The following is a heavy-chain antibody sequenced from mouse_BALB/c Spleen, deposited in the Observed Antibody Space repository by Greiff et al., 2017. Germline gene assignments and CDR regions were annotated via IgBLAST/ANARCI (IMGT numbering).Heavy chain of an antibody. J-gene: IGHJ3*01. Sequence: EVMLVESGGGLVQPGGSLRLSCATSGFTFTDYYMSWVRQPPGKALEWLGFIRNKANGYTTEYSASVKGRFTISRDNSQSILYLQMNTLRAEDSATYYCAREATATGFAYWGQGTLVTVSA. D-gene: IGHD1-2*01. CDR2: IRNKANGYTT. CDR3: AREATATGFAY. V-gene: IGHV7-3*02. CDR1: GFTFTDYY.